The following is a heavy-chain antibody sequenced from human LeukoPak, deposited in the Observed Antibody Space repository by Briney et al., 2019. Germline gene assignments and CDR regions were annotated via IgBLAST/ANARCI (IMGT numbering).Heavy chain of an antibody. CDR1: GGSISSSSYY. CDR2: IYYSGST. Sequence: SETLSLTCTVSGGSISSSSYYWGWIRQPPGKGLEWIGSIYYSGSTNYNPSLKSRVTISVDASKNQFSLKLSSVTAADTAVYYCARALGYSSRRNYFDYWGQGTLVTVSS. D-gene: IGHD6-13*01. J-gene: IGHJ4*02. V-gene: IGHV4-39*07. CDR3: ARALGYSSRRNYFDY.